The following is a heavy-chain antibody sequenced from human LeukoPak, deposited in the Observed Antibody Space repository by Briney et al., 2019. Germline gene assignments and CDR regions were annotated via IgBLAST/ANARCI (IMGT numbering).Heavy chain of an antibody. CDR3: ARYVEWLRLDY. Sequence: SGPTLVKPTQTLTLTCTFSGFSLSTSGVGVGWIRQPPGKALEWLTLIYWDDDKRYSPSLKSRLSITKDTSKNQVVLTMTNMDPVDTATYYCARYVEWLRLDYWGQGTLVTVSS. J-gene: IGHJ4*02. CDR2: IYWDDDK. V-gene: IGHV2-5*02. CDR1: GFSLSTSGVG. D-gene: IGHD5-12*01.